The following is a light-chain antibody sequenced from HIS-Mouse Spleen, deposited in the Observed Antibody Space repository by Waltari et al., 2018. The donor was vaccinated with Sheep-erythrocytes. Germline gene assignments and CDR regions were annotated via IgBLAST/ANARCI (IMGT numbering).Light chain of an antibody. Sequence: QSALTQPRSVSGSPGQSVTISCTGTSSDVGGYNYLSGYQQHPGKAPKLMIYDVSKRPSGVPDRFSGSKSGNTASLTISGLQAEDEADYYCCSYAGSYNHVFATGTKVTVL. CDR1: SSDVGGYNY. CDR2: DVS. CDR3: CSYAGSYNHV. J-gene: IGLJ1*01. V-gene: IGLV2-11*01.